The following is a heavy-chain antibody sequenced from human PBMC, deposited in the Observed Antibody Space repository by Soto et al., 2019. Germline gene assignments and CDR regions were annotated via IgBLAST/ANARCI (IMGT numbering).Heavy chain of an antibody. J-gene: IGHJ4*02. CDR2: IVVGSGNT. D-gene: IGHD2-15*01. Sequence: ASVKVSCKASGFTFTSSAVQWVRQARGQRLEWIGWIVVGSGNTNYAQKFQERVTITRDMSTSTAYMELSSLRSEDTAVYYCAADYCSGGSCYSGYFDYWGQGTLVTVSS. CDR3: AADYCSGGSCYSGYFDY. CDR1: GFTFTSSA. V-gene: IGHV1-58*01.